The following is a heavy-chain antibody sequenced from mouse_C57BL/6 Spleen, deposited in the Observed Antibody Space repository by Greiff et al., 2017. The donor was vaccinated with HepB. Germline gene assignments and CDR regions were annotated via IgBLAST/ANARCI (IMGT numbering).Heavy chain of an antibody. CDR3: ARLLD. CDR2: ISDGGSYT. CDR1: GFTFSSYA. Sequence: EVKLVESGGGLVKPGGSLKLSCAASGFTFSSYAMSWVRQTPEKRLEWVATISDGGSYTYYPDNVKGRFTISRDNAKNNLYLQMSHLKSEDTAMYYCARLLDWGQGTLVTVSA. D-gene: IGHD2-12*01. J-gene: IGHJ3*01. V-gene: IGHV5-4*03.